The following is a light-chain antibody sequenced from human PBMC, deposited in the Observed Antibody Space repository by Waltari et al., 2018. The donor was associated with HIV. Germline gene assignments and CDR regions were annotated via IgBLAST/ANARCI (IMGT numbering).Light chain of an antibody. Sequence: QSALTQPRSVSGSPGQSVTISCTGTSSDVGAYNYVSWYQQHPGKAPKLMIYDVNKGPSGVPDRFSGSKSGNTASLNISGLQAEDESDYYCCSYAGSWGVFGTGTKVTVL. CDR2: DVN. CDR1: SSDVGAYNY. CDR3: CSYAGSWGV. V-gene: IGLV2-11*01. J-gene: IGLJ1*01.